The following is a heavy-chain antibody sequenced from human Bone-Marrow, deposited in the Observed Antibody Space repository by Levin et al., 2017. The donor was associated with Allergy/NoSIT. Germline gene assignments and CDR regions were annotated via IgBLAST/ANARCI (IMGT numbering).Heavy chain of an antibody. J-gene: IGHJ6*02. CDR1: GGTFSSYT. CDR3: ARGGYNPGAYGMDV. V-gene: IGHV1-69*02. Sequence: NSGGSLRLSCKASGGTFSSYTISWVRQAPGQGLEWMGRIIPILGIANYAQKFQGRVTITADKSTSTAYMELSSLRSEDTAVYYCARGGYNPGAYGMDVWGQGTTVTVSS. D-gene: IGHD1-14*01. CDR2: IIPILGIA.